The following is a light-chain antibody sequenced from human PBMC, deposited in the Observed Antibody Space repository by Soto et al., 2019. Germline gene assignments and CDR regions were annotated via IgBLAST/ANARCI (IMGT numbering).Light chain of an antibody. J-gene: IGLJ3*02. CDR3: QTWGTGIQR. CDR1: SGHSSYA. Sequence: QSVLTQSPSASASLGASVKLTCTLSSGHSSYAIAWHQQQPEKGPRYLMKLNSDGSHNKGDGIPDRFSGSSSGAERYLTISSLQSEDEADYYCQTWGTGIQRFGGGTKLTVL. V-gene: IGLV4-69*01. CDR2: LNSDGSH.